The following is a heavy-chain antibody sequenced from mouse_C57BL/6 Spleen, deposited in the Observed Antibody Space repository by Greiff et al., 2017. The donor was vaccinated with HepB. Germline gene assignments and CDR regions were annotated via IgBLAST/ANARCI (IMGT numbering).Heavy chain of an antibody. V-gene: IGHV2-2*01. CDR3: ARQPAMDY. CDR1: GFSLTSYG. CDR2: IWSGGST. J-gene: IGHJ4*01. D-gene: IGHD6-1*01. Sequence: VQRVESGPGLVQPSQSLSITCTVSGFSLTSYGVHWVRQSPGKGLEWLGVIWSGGSTDYNAAFISRLSISKDNSKSQVFFKMNSLQADDTGIYYCARQPAMDYWGQGTSVTVSS.